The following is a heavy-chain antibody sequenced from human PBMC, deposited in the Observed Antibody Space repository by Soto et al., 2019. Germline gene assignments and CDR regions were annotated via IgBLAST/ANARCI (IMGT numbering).Heavy chain of an antibody. CDR1: GFTFSDYY. V-gene: IGHV3-11*06. CDR2: ISSSSSYT. Sequence: GGSLRLSXAASGFTFSDYYMSWIRQAPGKGLEWVSYISSSSSYTNYADSVKGRFTISGDNAKNSLYLQMNSLRAEDTAVYYCASCMDTAMAPDYWGQGTLVTVSS. D-gene: IGHD5-18*01. J-gene: IGHJ4*02. CDR3: ASCMDTAMAPDY.